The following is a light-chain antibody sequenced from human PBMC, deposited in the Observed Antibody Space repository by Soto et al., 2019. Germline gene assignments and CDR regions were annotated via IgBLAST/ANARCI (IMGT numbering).Light chain of an antibody. V-gene: IGLV2-14*01. Sequence: QSALTQPASVSGSPGQSITISCTGTSSDVGGYNYVSWYQQHPGKAPKLMIYEVSNRPSGVSNRFSGSKSGNTASLTISGLQAVDEADYYCSSYTSSSTVVFGAGTKVTVL. CDR3: SSYTSSSTVV. CDR1: SSDVGGYNY. CDR2: EVS. J-gene: IGLJ2*01.